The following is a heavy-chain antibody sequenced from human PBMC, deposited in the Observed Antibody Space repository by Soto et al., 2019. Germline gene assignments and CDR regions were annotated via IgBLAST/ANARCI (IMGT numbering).Heavy chain of an antibody. Sequence: QITLKESGPTLLKHTQTLTLTCSFSGFSLSTGPAGVGWIRQPPGKALEWLAVIYWDDDRRYSPSLKSRLTITKDTSKDQVVLTMTNMDPVDTGTYYCAHTRGGGNSAWFDPWGQGTLVTVSS. V-gene: IGHV2-5*02. D-gene: IGHD2-21*02. CDR1: GFSLSTGPAG. CDR2: IYWDDDR. CDR3: AHTRGGGNSAWFDP. J-gene: IGHJ5*02.